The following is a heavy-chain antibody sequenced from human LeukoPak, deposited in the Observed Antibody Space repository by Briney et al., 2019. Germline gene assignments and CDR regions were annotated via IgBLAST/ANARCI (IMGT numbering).Heavy chain of an antibody. CDR3: ARVLHKRNYDSSDYYGS. D-gene: IGHD3-22*01. CDR2: ISSSSSYI. V-gene: IGHV3-21*01. J-gene: IGHJ5*02. Sequence: GGSLRLSCAASGFTFSSYSMNWVRQAPGKGLEWVSSISSSSSYIYYADSVKGRFTISRDNAKNSLYLQLNSLRAEDTAVYYCARVLHKRNYDSSDYYGSWGQGTLVTVSS. CDR1: GFTFSSYS.